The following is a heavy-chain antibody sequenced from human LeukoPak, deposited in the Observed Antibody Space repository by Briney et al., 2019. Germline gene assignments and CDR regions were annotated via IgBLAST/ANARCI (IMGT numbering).Heavy chain of an antibody. D-gene: IGHD3-9*01. CDR3: AKGVLRYFDY. Sequence: PGGSLRLSCAASGFTFTSYAMSWVRQAPGKGLEWVSVISGSGGSTYYADSVKGRFTISRDNSKNTLYLQMNSLRAEDTAVYYCAKGVLRYFDYWGQGTLVTVSS. V-gene: IGHV3-23*01. CDR2: ISGSGGST. J-gene: IGHJ4*02. CDR1: GFTFTSYA.